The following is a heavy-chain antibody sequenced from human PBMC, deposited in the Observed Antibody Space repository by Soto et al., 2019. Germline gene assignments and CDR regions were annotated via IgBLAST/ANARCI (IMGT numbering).Heavy chain of an antibody. D-gene: IGHD2-15*01. CDR1: GYTFTSYV. Sequence: QVQLVQSGAEVKKPGASVKVSCKASGYTFTSYVISWVRQAPGQGLEWMGRISVHNGNTDYAQKLQGRVTMTTDTSTSTAYMELRSLRSDDTAVYYCARVRAAVGGDFYYYMDVWGKGTTVTVSS. J-gene: IGHJ6*03. CDR2: ISVHNGNT. V-gene: IGHV1-18*01. CDR3: ARVRAAVGGDFYYYMDV.